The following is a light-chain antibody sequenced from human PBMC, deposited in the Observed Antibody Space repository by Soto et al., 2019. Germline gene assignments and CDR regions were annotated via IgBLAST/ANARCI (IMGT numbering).Light chain of an antibody. CDR1: SSDVGDYNY. Sequence: QSALTQPASVSGSPGQSITISCTGTSSDVGDYNYVSWYQQHPGKAPKLMIYDVSNRPSGVSTRFSGSKSGNTASLTISGLQAEDEADYYCSSYTSSSTLYVFGTGTKLTVL. J-gene: IGLJ1*01. V-gene: IGLV2-14*01. CDR2: DVS. CDR3: SSYTSSSTLYV.